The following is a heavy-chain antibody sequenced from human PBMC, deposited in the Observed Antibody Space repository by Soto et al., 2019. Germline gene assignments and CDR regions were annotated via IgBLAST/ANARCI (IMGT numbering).Heavy chain of an antibody. D-gene: IGHD5-18*01. Sequence: PGGSLRLSCTASGFTFGDYAMSWFRQAPGKGLEWVGFIRSKAYGGTTEYAASVKGRFTISRDDSKSIAYLQMNSLKTEDTAVYYCTRDVGSGYSYRPVGGSAIHHFGMDVWGQGTTVTVSS. CDR2: IRSKAYGGTT. CDR3: TRDVGSGYSYRPVGGSAIHHFGMDV. CDR1: GFTFGDYA. J-gene: IGHJ6*02. V-gene: IGHV3-49*03.